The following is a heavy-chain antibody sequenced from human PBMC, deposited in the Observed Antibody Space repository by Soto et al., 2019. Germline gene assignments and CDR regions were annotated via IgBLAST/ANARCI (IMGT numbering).Heavy chain of an antibody. J-gene: IGHJ4*02. V-gene: IGHV2-70*11. Sequence: PGPTLVNPTHTLTLTCTFSGFSLSPSGMCVSWIPQPPGNALEWLARIDWDDDKYYSTSLKTRLTISKDTSKNQVVLTMTNMDPVDTATYYFARIHYYDSSGLEYWGQGTLVTGSA. CDR3: ARIHYYDSSGLEY. CDR1: GFSLSPSGMC. CDR2: IDWDDDK. D-gene: IGHD3-22*01.